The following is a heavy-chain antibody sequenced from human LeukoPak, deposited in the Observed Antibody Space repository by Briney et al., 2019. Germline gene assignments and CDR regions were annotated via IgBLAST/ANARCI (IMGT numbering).Heavy chain of an antibody. CDR1: GVSISSYY. CDR3: ASHDYSNYGYYYYYMDV. V-gene: IGHV4-59*01. D-gene: IGHD4-11*01. Sequence: SETLSLTCAVSGVSISSYYWSWIRQPPGKGLEWIGYIYYSGSTNYNPSLKSRVTISVDTSKNQFSLKLSSVTAADTAVYYCASHDYSNYGYYYYYMDVWGKGTTVTVSS. CDR2: IYYSGST. J-gene: IGHJ6*03.